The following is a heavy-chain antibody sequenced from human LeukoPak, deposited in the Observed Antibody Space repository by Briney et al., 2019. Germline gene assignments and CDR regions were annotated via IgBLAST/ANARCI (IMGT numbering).Heavy chain of an antibody. CDR3: AKDMSGWTYFDY. Sequence: GGSLRLSCAASGFTFSSYGMHWVRQAPGKGLEWVAFIRYDGSNEYYADSVKGRFTISRDNSKNTLYLQMNSLRAEDTAVYYCAKDMSGWTYFDYWGRGTLVTVSS. CDR2: IRYDGSNE. J-gene: IGHJ4*02. CDR1: GFTFSSYG. V-gene: IGHV3-30*02. D-gene: IGHD6-19*01.